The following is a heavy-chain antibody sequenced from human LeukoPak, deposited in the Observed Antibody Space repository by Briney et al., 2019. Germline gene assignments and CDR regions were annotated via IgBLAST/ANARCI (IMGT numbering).Heavy chain of an antibody. V-gene: IGHV1-46*01. CDR3: ARGPDSKYYDFWSGYYTEYYFDY. Sequence: ASVKVSCKASGYTFTSYYMHWVRQAPGQGLEWMGIINPSGGSTSYAQKFQGRVTMTRDTSTGTAYMELKSLRSDDTAVYYCARGPDSKYYDFWSGYYTEYYFDYWGQGTLVTVSS. CDR1: GYTFTSYY. J-gene: IGHJ4*02. CDR2: INPSGGST. D-gene: IGHD3-3*01.